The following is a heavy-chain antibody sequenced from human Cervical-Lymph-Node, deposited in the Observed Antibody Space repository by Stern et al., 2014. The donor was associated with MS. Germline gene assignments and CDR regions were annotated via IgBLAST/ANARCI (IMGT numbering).Heavy chain of an antibody. Sequence: EVQLVESGAEVKKPGESLTISCEVSGYRFTNNWIGWVRQMPGKGLEWMGIIYPGDTETRYSPSFQGQVTILVDKSNTTTYLQWSSLKASDTAIYYCARRGHGYMVIDYWGQGTLVTVSS. V-gene: IGHV5-51*03. D-gene: IGHD5-18*01. CDR1: GYRFTNNW. CDR3: ARRGHGYMVIDY. CDR2: IYPGDTET. J-gene: IGHJ4*02.